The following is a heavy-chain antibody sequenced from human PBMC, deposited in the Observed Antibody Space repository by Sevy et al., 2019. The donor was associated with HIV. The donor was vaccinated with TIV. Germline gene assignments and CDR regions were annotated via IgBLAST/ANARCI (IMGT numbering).Heavy chain of an antibody. CDR1: GFNVNSNY. J-gene: IGHJ6*02. CDR3: ARERSGAYERYFYGMDV. V-gene: IGHV3-53*01. D-gene: IGHD6-19*01. CDR2: IYSGGST. Sequence: GGSLRLSCAASGFNVNSNYMSWVRQAPGKGLEWVSVIYSGGSTYYADSVKGRFIISRDNSRNTVYLQMNGLRAEDTAVYYCARERSGAYERYFYGMDVWGQGTTVTVSS.